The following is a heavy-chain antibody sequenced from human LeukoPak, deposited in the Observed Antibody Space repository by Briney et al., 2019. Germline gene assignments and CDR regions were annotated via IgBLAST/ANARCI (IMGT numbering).Heavy chain of an antibody. CDR2: INPNSGGT. CDR3: ARTFFAAAAGNWFDP. V-gene: IGHV1-2*02. J-gene: IGHJ5*02. Sequence: GASVKVSCKASGYTFTGYYMHWVRQAPGQGLEWMGWINPNSGGTNYAQKFQGRVTMTRDTSISTAYMELSSLRSEDTAVYYCARTFFAAAAGNWFDPWGQGTLVTVSS. CDR1: GYTFTGYY. D-gene: IGHD6-13*01.